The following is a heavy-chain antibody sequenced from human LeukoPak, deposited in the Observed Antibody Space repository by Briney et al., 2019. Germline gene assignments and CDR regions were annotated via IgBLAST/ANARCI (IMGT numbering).Heavy chain of an antibody. CDR1: GGSFSGYY. CDR2: INHSGST. CDR3: ARGELRYFDWLPLALSGSFDY. Sequence: SETLSLTCAVYGGSFSGYYWSWIRQPPGKGLEWIGEINHSGSTNYNPSLKSRVTISVDTSKNQFSLKLSSVTAADTAVYYCARGELRYFDWLPLALSGSFDYWGQGTLVTVSS. V-gene: IGHV4-34*01. J-gene: IGHJ4*02. D-gene: IGHD3-9*01.